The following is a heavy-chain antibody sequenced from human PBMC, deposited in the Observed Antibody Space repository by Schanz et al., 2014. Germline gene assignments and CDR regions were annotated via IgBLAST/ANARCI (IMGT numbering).Heavy chain of an antibody. CDR3: AKVRYSSGWRGDYFDE. V-gene: IGHV3-11*05. Sequence: QVQLVDSGGGLVKPGGSLRLSCTASGFPFSDYFMAWIRQPPGRGLEWVSYVSRSTPDIYYADSVKGRFTISRDNSKNTLYLQMNSLRAEDTAVYYCAKVRYSSGWRGDYFDEWGQGTLVIVSS. CDR2: VSRSTPDI. D-gene: IGHD6-25*01. J-gene: IGHJ4*02. CDR1: GFPFSDYF.